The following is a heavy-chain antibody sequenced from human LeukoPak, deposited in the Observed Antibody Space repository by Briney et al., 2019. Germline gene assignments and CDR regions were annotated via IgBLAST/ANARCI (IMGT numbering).Heavy chain of an antibody. V-gene: IGHV3-74*01. CDR1: KFSFSSYW. D-gene: IGHD2-2*01. Sequence: GGSLRLSCAASKFSFSSYWMHWVRQAPGKGLVWVSRINSDGSRTNYADSVKGRFTISRDNAKNTLYLQMSSLRAEDTAVYYCARAPTVVGYCSSSSCQADYWGQGTLVTVSS. J-gene: IGHJ4*02. CDR3: ARAPTVVGYCSSSSCQADY. CDR2: INSDGSRT.